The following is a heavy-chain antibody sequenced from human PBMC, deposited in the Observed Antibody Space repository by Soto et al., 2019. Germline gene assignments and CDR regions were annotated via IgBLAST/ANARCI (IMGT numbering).Heavy chain of an antibody. D-gene: IGHD4-17*01. CDR1: GYTFTTYA. V-gene: IGHV1-3*01. J-gene: IGHJ5*02. Sequence: ASVKVSCKASGYTFTTYAMHWVRQAPGQRLEWMGWINAGNGNTNYAQKLQGRVTMTTDTSTSTAYMELRSLRSDDTAVYYCARTGTTVVNQNWFDPWGQGTLVTVSS. CDR3: ARTGTTVVNQNWFDP. CDR2: INAGNGNT.